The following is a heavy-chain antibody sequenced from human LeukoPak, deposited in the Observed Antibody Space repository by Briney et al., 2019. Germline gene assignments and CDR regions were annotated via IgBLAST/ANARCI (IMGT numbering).Heavy chain of an antibody. D-gene: IGHD6-19*01. V-gene: IGHV1-18*01. CDR2: ISAYNGDT. CDR3: ARGLQENLAWLQAFSAFDI. J-gene: IGHJ3*02. CDR1: GYTFTSYG. Sequence: ASVKVSCKASGYTFTSYGISWVQQAPGQGLEWMGWISAYNGDTNYAQKLQGRVTMTTDTSTSTAYMELSSLRSDDTAVYYCARGLQENLAWLQAFSAFDIWGQGTMVTVSS.